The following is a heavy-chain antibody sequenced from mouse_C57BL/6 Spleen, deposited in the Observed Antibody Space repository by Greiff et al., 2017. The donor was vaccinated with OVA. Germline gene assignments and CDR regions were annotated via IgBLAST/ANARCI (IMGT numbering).Heavy chain of an antibody. CDR2: IDPSDSYT. CDR1: GYTFTSYW. D-gene: IGHD2-4*01. J-gene: IGHJ3*01. V-gene: IGHV1-50*01. CDR3: ARGGAYDYGFAY. Sequence: QVQLKQSGAELVKPGASVKLSCKASGYTFTSYWMQWVKQRPGQGLEWIGEIDPSDSYTNYNQKFKGKATLTVDTSSSTAYMQLSSLTSEDSAVYYCARGGAYDYGFAYWGQGTLVTVSA.